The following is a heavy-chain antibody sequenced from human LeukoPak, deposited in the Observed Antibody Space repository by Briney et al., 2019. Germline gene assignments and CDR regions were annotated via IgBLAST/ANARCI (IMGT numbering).Heavy chain of an antibody. Sequence: ASETLSLTCTVSGGSISSSSYYWGWIRQPPGKGLEWIGSIYYSGSTYYNPSLKSRVTISVDTSKNQFSLKLSSVTAADTAVYYCARETLTTSRWFDPWGQGTLVTVSS. CDR3: ARETLTTSRWFDP. V-gene: IGHV4-39*07. D-gene: IGHD4-17*01. CDR2: IYYSGST. CDR1: GGSISSSSYY. J-gene: IGHJ5*02.